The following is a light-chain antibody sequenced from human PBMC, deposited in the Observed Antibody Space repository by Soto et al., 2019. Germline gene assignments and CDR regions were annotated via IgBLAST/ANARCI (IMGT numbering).Light chain of an antibody. CDR3: QQYYSYPPIT. CDR2: AAS. CDR1: QGIRND. Sequence: AIQLTRSPSSLSASVGDRVTITCRASQGIRNDLGWYQQKPGKAPKLLIYAASSLQSGVPSRFSGSGSGTDFTLTISCLQSEDFATYYCQQYYSYPPITFGQGTRLEIK. V-gene: IGKV1-6*01. J-gene: IGKJ5*01.